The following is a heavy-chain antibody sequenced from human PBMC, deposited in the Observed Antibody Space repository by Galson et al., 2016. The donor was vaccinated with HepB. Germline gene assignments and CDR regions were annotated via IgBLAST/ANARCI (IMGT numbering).Heavy chain of an antibody. V-gene: IGHV4-39*01. CDR1: XXSVXXXYY. CDR3: ATGIVVAGKYYYHYMDV. D-gene: IGHD6-19*01. Sequence: ETLSLTCIVSXXSVXXXYYXXXIRXPPGRGLEWIGSIYSSEDTYYNPSPKIRVTISVDTPQNQFSLRLDPVTAADTGLYYRATGIVVAGKYYYHYMDVWGXGTTVTVSS. CDR2: IYSSEDT. J-gene: IGHJ6*03.